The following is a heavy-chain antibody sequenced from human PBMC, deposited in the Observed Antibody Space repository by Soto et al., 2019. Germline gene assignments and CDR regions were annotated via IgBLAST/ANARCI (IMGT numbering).Heavy chain of an antibody. CDR1: GFTFTSYW. V-gene: IGHV3-7*01. Sequence: LRLSCAASGFTFTSYWMSWVRQAPGKGLEWVANIKQDGSEKYYADSVKGRFTISRDNAKNSLYLQMNSLRAEDTAVYYCARDQSSSSEGGGYYYYGMDVWGQGTTVTVSS. D-gene: IGHD6-6*01. CDR2: IKQDGSEK. J-gene: IGHJ6*02. CDR3: ARDQSSSSEGGGYYYYGMDV.